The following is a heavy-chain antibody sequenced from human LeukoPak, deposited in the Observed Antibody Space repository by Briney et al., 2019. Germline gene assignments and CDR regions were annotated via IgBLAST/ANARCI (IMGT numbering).Heavy chain of an antibody. J-gene: IGHJ4*02. D-gene: IGHD1-26*01. V-gene: IGHV4-61*02. Sequence: ASETQSLTCTVSGGSISSGSYYWSWIRQPAGKGLEWIGRIYISGNTNYNPSLKSRVTISVDTSKNQFSLKLSSVTAADTAVYYCARGSVGDTDFDYWGQGTLVTVSS. CDR2: IYISGNT. CDR3: ARGSVGDTDFDY. CDR1: GGSISSGSYY.